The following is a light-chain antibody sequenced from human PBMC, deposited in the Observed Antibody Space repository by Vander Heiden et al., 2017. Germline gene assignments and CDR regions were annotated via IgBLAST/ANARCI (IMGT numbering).Light chain of an antibody. CDR2: DND. J-gene: IGLJ2*01. CDR3: GTWDSSLSVVV. Sequence: QSVLTQPPSVSAASGQRVTIACSGSTSNIEGDSVSWYQQVPGTVPKLLIYDNDKRPSEIPDRFSGSKSATSATLVITGLQTGDEANYYCGTWDSSLSVVVFGGETRLTVL. CDR1: TSNIEGDS. V-gene: IGLV1-51*01.